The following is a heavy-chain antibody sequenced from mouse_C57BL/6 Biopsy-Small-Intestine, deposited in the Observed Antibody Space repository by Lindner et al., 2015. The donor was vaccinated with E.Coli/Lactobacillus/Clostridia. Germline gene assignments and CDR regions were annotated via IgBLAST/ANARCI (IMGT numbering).Heavy chain of an antibody. J-gene: IGHJ1*03. Sequence: VQLQESGAELVKPGASVKLSCTASGFSIKDYYIHWVKQRTEQGLEWIGRIDPEDVETKYAPKFQGKATITADTSSNTAYLQFSSLTSEDTAVYYCARKRFITTMRDFDVWGTGTTVTVSS. CDR3: ARKRFITTMRDFDV. V-gene: IGHV14-2*01. CDR2: IDPEDVET. D-gene: IGHD1-1*01. CDR1: GFSIKDYY.